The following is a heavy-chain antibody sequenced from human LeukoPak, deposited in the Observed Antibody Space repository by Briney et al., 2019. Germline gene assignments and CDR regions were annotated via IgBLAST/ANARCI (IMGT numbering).Heavy chain of an antibody. CDR2: MNPNSGNT. Sequence: ASVKVSCKASGYTFTSYDINWVRQATGQGLEWMGWMNPNSGNTGYAQEFQGRVTMTRNTSISTAYMELSSLRSEDTAVYYCARASFYDFWSGYYRTEFDPWGQGTLVTVSS. J-gene: IGHJ5*02. CDR3: ARASFYDFWSGYYRTEFDP. CDR1: GYTFTSYD. D-gene: IGHD3-3*01. V-gene: IGHV1-8*01.